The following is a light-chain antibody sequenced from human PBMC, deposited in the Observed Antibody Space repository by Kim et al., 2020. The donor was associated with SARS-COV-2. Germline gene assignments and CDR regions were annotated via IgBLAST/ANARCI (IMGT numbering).Light chain of an antibody. CDR3: QAWDSSTVV. CDR1: NLGDKY. J-gene: IGLJ2*01. CDR2: QDS. Sequence: SYELTQPPSVSVSPGQTASITCSGDNLGDKYACWYQQKPGQSPVLVIYQDSKRPSGIPERFSGSNSGNTATLTISGTQAMDEADYYCQAWDSSTVVFGGGTQLTAL. V-gene: IGLV3-1*01.